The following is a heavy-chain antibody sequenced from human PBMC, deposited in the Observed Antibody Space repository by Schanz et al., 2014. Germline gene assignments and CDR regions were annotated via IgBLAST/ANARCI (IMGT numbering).Heavy chain of an antibody. CDR2: ISYDGSHK. Sequence: QVQLVESGGCVVQPGRSLRLSCAASGFTFSNFAIHWVRQAPGKGLEWVAVISYDGSHKDYADSVKGRFTISRDNSKNTLYLQMNSLRAEDTAVYYCARDRQQLVGRIGYYYGMDVWGQGTTVTVSS. J-gene: IGHJ6*02. V-gene: IGHV3-30*04. CDR3: ARDRQQLVGRIGYYYGMDV. D-gene: IGHD6-13*01. CDR1: GFTFSNFA.